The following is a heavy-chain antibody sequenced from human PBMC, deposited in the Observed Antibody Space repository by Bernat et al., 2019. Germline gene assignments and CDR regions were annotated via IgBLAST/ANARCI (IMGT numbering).Heavy chain of an antibody. CDR3: ARDRAPYDYDAFDI. D-gene: IGHD3-16*01. V-gene: IGHV3-30*01. CDR1: GFTFSSYA. CDR2: ISYDGSNK. J-gene: IGHJ3*02. Sequence: QVQLVESGGGVVQPGRSLRLSCAASGFTFSSYAMHWDRQAPGKGLEWVAVISYDGSNKYYADSVKGRFTISRDNSKNTLYLQMNSLRAEDTAVYYCARDRAPYDYDAFDIWGQGTMVTVSS.